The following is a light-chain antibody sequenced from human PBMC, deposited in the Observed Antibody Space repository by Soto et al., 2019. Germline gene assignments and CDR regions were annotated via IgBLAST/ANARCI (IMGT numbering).Light chain of an antibody. V-gene: IGLV2-14*01. CDR2: EVS. CDR1: SSGVGGYNY. Sequence: QSVLTQPASVSGSPGQSITISCTGTSSGVGGYNYVSWYQQHPGKAPKLMIYEVSNRPSGVANRFSGSKSGNTASLTISGLQAEDEADYYCSSYTSSSTPYVFGTGTKLTVL. J-gene: IGLJ1*01. CDR3: SSYTSSSTPYV.